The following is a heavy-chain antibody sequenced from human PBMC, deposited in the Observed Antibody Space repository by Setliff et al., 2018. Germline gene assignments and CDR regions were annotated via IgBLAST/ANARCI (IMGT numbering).Heavy chain of an antibody. CDR3: RVWVDMIEVDS. CDR2: INHSGSP. V-gene: IGHV4-34*01. CDR1: GDSFSDYY. J-gene: IGHJ4*02. Sequence: SETLSLTCVVYGDSFSDYYWSWIRQPPGKGLEWIEEINHTGSPNWIGEINHSGSPNYNPSLKSRVTMSVDTSKNQFSLKLTSVTAADTAVYYCRVWVDMIEVDSWAQGTLVTVSS. D-gene: IGHD3-22*01.